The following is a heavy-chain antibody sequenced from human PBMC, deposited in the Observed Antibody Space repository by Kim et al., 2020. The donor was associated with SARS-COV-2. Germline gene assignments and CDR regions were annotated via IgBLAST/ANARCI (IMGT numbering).Heavy chain of an antibody. D-gene: IGHD3-10*01. CDR3: ARDRSYSSGSYSYFDS. V-gene: IGHV3-30*01. J-gene: IGHJ4*02. Sequence: SVKGRFTISRDNSKNTLYLQMNSLRAEDTAVYYCARDRSYSSGSYSYFDSWGQGTLVTVSS.